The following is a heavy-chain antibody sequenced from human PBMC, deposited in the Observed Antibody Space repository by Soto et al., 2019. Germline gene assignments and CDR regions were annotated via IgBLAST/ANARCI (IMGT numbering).Heavy chain of an antibody. V-gene: IGHV1-2*02. CDR3: ARDSAVGSTGYYYYGMDV. D-gene: IGHD1-26*01. J-gene: IGHJ6*02. CDR1: GYTFTGYY. Sequence: ASVKVSCKASGYTFTGYYMHWVRQAPGQGLEWMGWINPNSGGTNYAQKFQGRVTMTRDTSISTAYMELSRLRSDDTAVYYCARDSAVGSTGYYYYGMDVWGQGTTVTVSS. CDR2: INPNSGGT.